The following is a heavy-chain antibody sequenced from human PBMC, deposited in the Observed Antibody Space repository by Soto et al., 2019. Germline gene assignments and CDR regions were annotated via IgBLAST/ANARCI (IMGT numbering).Heavy chain of an antibody. V-gene: IGHV1-69*01. Sequence: QVHLVQSGAEVRTPGSSVKISCKASGGSLENLAISWVRQAPGQGFEWMGGVIPVLGTTDYAHNFQGRVTVTADESTTTVDLELSSLKSEDTAVYYCARDGRTLRYLEWPAAFDSWGQGTLVTVSS. J-gene: IGHJ5*01. CDR1: GGSLENLA. CDR2: VIPVLGTT. CDR3: ARDGRTLRYLEWPAAFDS. D-gene: IGHD3-3*01.